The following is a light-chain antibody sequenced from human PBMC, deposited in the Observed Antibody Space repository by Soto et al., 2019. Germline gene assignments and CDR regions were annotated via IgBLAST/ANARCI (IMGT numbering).Light chain of an antibody. Sequence: QSVLTQPASVSGSPGQSITISCTGTGSDVGSYKYVSWYQQHPGKAPKLIIFEVSNRPSGVSDRFSGSKSGNTASLTISGLQAEDEADYYCSSYTSISSLGAFGTGTKVTVL. V-gene: IGLV2-14*01. J-gene: IGLJ1*01. CDR1: GSDVGSYKY. CDR2: EVS. CDR3: SSYTSISSLGA.